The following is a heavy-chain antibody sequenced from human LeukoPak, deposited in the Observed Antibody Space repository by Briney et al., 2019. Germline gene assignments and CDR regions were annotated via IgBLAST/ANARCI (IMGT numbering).Heavy chain of an antibody. D-gene: IGHD3-22*01. CDR3: ARGDDSGGYQGAFDF. Sequence: IPSETLSLTCTVSGGSIRGAGYFWSWTRQRPGKGLEWIAYIYHTGPTYFSPSLKSRVTISMDKSKNQSSLKLGSVTAADTAVYYCARGDDSGGYQGAFDFWGQGAMVTVSS. CDR1: GGSIRGAGYF. J-gene: IGHJ3*01. CDR2: IYHTGPT. V-gene: IGHV4-31*03.